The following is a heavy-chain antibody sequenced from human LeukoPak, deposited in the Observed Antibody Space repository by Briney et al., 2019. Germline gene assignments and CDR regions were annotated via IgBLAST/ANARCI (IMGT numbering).Heavy chain of an antibody. CDR1: GFTFSSYG. J-gene: IGHJ4*02. CDR2: ISSSSYI. Sequence: GGSVRLSCAASGFTFSSYGMNWVRQAPGKGLEWVSSISSSSYIYYADAVKGRFTISRDNAKNSLYLQMNSLRAEDTAVYYCARAYGRPWFYFDYWGQGTLVTVSS. CDR3: ARAYGRPWFYFDY. V-gene: IGHV3-21*01. D-gene: IGHD1-1*01.